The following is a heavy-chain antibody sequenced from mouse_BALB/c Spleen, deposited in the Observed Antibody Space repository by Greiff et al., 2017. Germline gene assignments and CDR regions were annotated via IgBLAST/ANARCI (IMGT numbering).Heavy chain of an antibody. CDR1: GFTFSDYY. J-gene: IGHJ2*01. D-gene: IGHD1-2*01. CDR3: AREGYYGYPDY. CDR2: ISDGGSYT. V-gene: IGHV5-4*02. Sequence: EVKLVESGGGLVKPGGSLKLSCAASGFTFSDYYMYWVRQTSEKRLEWVATISDGGSYTYYPDSVKGRFTISRDNAKNNLYLQMSSLKSEDTAMYYCAREGYYGYPDYWGQGTTLTVSS.